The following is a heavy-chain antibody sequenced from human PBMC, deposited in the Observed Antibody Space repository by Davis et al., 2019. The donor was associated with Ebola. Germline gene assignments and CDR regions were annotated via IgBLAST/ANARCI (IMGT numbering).Heavy chain of an antibody. CDR3: ARDPRGSGSYSGWFDP. J-gene: IGHJ5*02. CDR2: INAGSGNI. V-gene: IGHV1-3*01. CDR1: GCTFTSYA. Sequence: ASVKVSCKASGCTFTSYAIHWVRQAPGQRLERMGWINAGSGNIKYSQNFQDRVTITGDTSASTVYMELSSLRSDDTAVYYCARDPRGSGSYSGWFDPWGQGTLLTVSS. D-gene: IGHD3-10*01.